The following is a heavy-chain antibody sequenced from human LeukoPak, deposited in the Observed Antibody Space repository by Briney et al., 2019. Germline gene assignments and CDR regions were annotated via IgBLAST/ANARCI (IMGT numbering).Heavy chain of an antibody. D-gene: IGHD3-22*01. V-gene: IGHV3-23*01. CDR1: GFTFSSYA. CDR3: AKDPYDSSGYYFWYFDY. CDR2: ISGSGGST. J-gene: IGHJ4*02. Sequence: GGSLRLSCAASGFTFSSYAMSWVRQAPGKGLEWVSAISGSGGSTYYADSVKGRFTISRDNSKNTLYLQMNSLRAEDTAVYYCAKDPYDSSGYYFWYFDYWGQGTLVTVSS.